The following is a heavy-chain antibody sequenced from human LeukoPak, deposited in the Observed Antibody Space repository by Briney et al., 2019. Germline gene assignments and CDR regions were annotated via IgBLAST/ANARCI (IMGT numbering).Heavy chain of an antibody. CDR2: IYYSVSA. CDR3: ARGQKDDSSGYYPYNWFDP. V-gene: IGHV4-30-4*01. CDR1: GGCISSGDYY. J-gene: IGHJ5*02. Sequence: PSQTLSLTCTVSGGCISSGDYYWSWIRQPPGKGLEWIGYIYYSVSADYNPSLKSRVNISVDTSKNQFSLKLSSVTAADTTVYYCARGQKDDSSGYYPYNWFDPWGQGTLVTVSS. D-gene: IGHD3-22*01.